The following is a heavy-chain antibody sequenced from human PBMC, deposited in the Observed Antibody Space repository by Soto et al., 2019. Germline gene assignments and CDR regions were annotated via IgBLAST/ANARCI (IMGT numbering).Heavy chain of an antibody. CDR2: ISGSGGST. V-gene: IGHV3-23*01. Sequence: GGSLRLSCAASGFTFSSYAMSWVRQAPGKGLEWVSGISGSGGSTYYADSVKGRFTISRDNSKNTLYLQMNSLRAEDTAVYYCAKDDGDYVRGDFDYWGQGTLVTVSS. CDR1: GFTFSSYA. CDR3: AKDDGDYVRGDFDY. J-gene: IGHJ4*02. D-gene: IGHD4-17*01.